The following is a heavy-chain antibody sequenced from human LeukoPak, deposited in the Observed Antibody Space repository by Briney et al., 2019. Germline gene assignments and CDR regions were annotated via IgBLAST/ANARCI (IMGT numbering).Heavy chain of an antibody. Sequence: GGSLRPSCAASGFTFSSYWMSWVRQAPGKGLEWVANIKQDGSEKYYVDSVKGRFTISRDNAKNSLYLQLNSLRAEDTAVYFCARAPSNWFDPWGQGTLVTVSS. J-gene: IGHJ5*02. CDR2: IKQDGSEK. CDR3: ARAPSNWFDP. CDR1: GFTFSSYW. V-gene: IGHV3-7*01.